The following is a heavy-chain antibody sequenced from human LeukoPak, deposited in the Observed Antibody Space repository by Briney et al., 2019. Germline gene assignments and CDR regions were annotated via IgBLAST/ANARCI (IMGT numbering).Heavy chain of an antibody. CDR2: ISYDGSNK. D-gene: IGHD3-10*01. CDR1: GFTFSSYA. Sequence: PGGSLRRSCSASGFTFSSYAMHWVRQAPGKGLEWVAVISYDGSNKYYADSVKGRFTISRDNSKNTLYLQMNSLRAEDTAVYYCEIWFGELFPYFDYWGQGTLVTVSS. CDR3: EIWFGELFPYFDY. J-gene: IGHJ4*02. V-gene: IGHV3-30-3*01.